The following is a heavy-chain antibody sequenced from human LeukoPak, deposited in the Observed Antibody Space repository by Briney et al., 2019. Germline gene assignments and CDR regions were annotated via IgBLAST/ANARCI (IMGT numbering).Heavy chain of an antibody. CDR1: GYTFTSYG. V-gene: IGHV1-18*01. J-gene: IGHJ2*01. CDR3: ARDRGYSGYAWYFDL. D-gene: IGHD5-12*01. Sequence: ASVKVSCKASGYTFTSYGISWVRQAPGQGLEWMGWISAYNGNTNYAQKLQGRVTMTTDTSTSTAYMELRSLRSDDTAVYYCARDRGYSGYAWYFDLWGRGTLVTVSS. CDR2: ISAYNGNT.